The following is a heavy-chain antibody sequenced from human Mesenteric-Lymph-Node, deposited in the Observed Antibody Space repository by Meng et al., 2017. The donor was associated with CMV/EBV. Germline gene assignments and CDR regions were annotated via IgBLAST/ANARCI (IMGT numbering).Heavy chain of an antibody. D-gene: IGHD4-17*01. CDR2: IYHTGTT. Sequence: SETLSLTCTVSGGSITNYYWNWVRQPPGKGLEWIGYIYHTGTTNYNPSLKSRVTISIDTSKNKFSLKLSSVTAADTAVYYCARDPSARVTTGTNWFDPWGQGTLVTVSS. J-gene: IGHJ5*01. CDR1: GGSITNYY. V-gene: IGHV4-59*01. CDR3: ARDPSARVTTGTNWFDP.